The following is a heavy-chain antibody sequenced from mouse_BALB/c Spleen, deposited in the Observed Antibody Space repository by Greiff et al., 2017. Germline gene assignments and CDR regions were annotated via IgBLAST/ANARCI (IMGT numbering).Heavy chain of an antibody. V-gene: IGHV1-80*01. Sequence: QVQLQQSGAELVRPGSSVKISCKASGYAFRSYWMNWVKQRPGQGLEWIGQIYPGDGDTNYNGKFKGKATLTADKSSSTAYMQLSSLTSEDSAVYFCARTDGDWFAYWGQGTLVTVSA. CDR1: GYAFRSYW. D-gene: IGHD2-13*01. CDR2: IYPGDGDT. J-gene: IGHJ3*01. CDR3: ARTDGDWFAY.